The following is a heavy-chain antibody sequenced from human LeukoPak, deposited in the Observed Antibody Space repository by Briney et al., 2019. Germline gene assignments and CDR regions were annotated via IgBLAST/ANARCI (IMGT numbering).Heavy chain of an antibody. D-gene: IGHD3-22*01. CDR1: GGSFSGYY. Sequence: ASETLSLTCAVYGGSFSGYYWSWIRQPPGKGLEWIGEINHSGSTNYNPSLKSRVTISVDTSKNQFSLKLSSVTAADTAVYYCARTYYYDSSGYDWGQVTLVTVSS. CDR2: INHSGST. J-gene: IGHJ4*02. V-gene: IGHV4-34*01. CDR3: ARTYYYDSSGYD.